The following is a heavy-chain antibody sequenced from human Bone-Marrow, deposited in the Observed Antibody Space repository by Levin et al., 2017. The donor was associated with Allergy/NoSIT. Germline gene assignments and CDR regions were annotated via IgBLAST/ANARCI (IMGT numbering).Heavy chain of an antibody. CDR3: ANDPSTFETGGSSDPSDY. D-gene: IGHD2-15*01. CDR1: GFTFKDCG. CDR2: ISASGDNT. Sequence: GGSLRLSCVASGFTFKDCGMNWVRQAPGKGLEWISTISASGDNTHCADSVKGRFAISRDNAQNTLSLQMNSLRVDDTAVYYCANDPSTFETGGSSDPSDYWGQGTLVTVSS. V-gene: IGHV3-23*01. J-gene: IGHJ4*02.